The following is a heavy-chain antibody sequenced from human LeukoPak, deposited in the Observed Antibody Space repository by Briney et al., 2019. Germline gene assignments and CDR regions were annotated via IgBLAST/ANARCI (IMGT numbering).Heavy chain of an antibody. J-gene: IGHJ3*02. D-gene: IGHD4/OR15-4a*01. CDR1: GFTFSSYT. V-gene: IGHV3-21*01. CDR3: ARDKLGANDAFDI. Sequence: GGSLRLSCAASGFTFSSYTMNWVRQAPGKGLELVSSISSSSSYIYYADSVKGRFTISRDTAKNSLYLQMNTLRAEDTAVYYCARDKLGANDAFDIWGQGTMVTVSS. CDR2: ISSSSSYI.